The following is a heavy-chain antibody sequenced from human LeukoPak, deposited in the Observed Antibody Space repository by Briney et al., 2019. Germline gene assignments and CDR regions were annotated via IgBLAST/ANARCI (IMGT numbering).Heavy chain of an antibody. CDR2: INTDGSDT. CDR3: ATSRSFDY. Sequence: GGSLRLSCAASGFTFSSYWMHSVRQAPGKGLVWDSRINTDGSDTSYADSVKGRFTIYRDNAKNTLYLQMNSLRVEDTAVYYCATSRSFDYWGQGTLVTVSS. D-gene: IGHD2-2*01. V-gene: IGHV3-74*01. J-gene: IGHJ4*02. CDR1: GFTFSSYW.